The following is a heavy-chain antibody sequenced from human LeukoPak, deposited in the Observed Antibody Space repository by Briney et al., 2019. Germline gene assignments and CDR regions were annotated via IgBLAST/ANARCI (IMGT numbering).Heavy chain of an antibody. V-gene: IGHV5-51*01. CDR1: GNSFINYW. J-gene: IGHJ4*02. CDR3: ASAKHGDSTWAY. D-gene: IGHD4-17*01. CDR2: IYFGDFET. Sequence: GESLKISCKGSGNSFINYWIGWVRQMPGKGLEWMGFIYFGDFETRYRPSFQGQVTISADKSISTAYLQWSSLKASDSAMYHCASAKHGDSTWAYWGQGTLVTVSS.